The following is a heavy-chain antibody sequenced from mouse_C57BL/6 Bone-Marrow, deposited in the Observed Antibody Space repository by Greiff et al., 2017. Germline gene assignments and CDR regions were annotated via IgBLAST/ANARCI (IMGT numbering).Heavy chain of an antibody. CDR1: GYTFTSYW. Sequence: VQLQQPGAELVMPGASVKLSCKASGYTFTSYWMHWVKQRPGQGLEWIGEIDPSASSTNTNHKFKGKSTLTVDKSSSTAYSQRSRLTSEYSAFYYCARWVTTRNYWGTGATLTVSS. CDR2: IDPSASST. J-gene: IGHJ2*01. V-gene: IGHV1-69*01. CDR3: ARWVTTRNY. D-gene: IGHD2-2*01.